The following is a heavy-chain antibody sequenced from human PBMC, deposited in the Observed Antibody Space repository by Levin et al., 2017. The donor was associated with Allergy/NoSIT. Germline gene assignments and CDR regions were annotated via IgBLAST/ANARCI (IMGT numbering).Heavy chain of an antibody. D-gene: IGHD6-6*01. V-gene: IGHV4-30-4*01. Sequence: PSETLSLTCTVSGGSISSGDYYWSWIRQPPGKGLEWIGYIYYSGSTYYNPSLKSRVTISVDTSKNQFSLKLSSVTAADTAVYYCASSSIAARVSDYWGQGTLVTVSS. CDR2: IYYSGST. J-gene: IGHJ4*02. CDR1: GGSISSGDYY. CDR3: ASSSIAARVSDY.